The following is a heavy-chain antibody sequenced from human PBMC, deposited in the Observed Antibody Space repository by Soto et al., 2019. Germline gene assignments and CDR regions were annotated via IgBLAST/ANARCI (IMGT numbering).Heavy chain of an antibody. Sequence: PGGSLRLSCAAAGFTFSSYAMSLVRQAPGKGLEWVSAISGSGGSTYYADSVKGRFTISRDNSKNTLYLQMNSLRAEDTAVYYCAKEDGGVYSYGRRLNWFDPWGQGTLVTVSS. J-gene: IGHJ5*02. D-gene: IGHD5-18*01. V-gene: IGHV3-23*01. CDR1: GFTFSSYA. CDR2: ISGSGGST. CDR3: AKEDGGVYSYGRRLNWFDP.